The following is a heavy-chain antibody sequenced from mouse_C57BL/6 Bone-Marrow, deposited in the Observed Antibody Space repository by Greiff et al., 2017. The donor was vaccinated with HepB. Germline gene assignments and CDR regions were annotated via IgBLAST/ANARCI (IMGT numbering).Heavy chain of an antibody. Sequence: EVQLQQSGPGLVKPSQSLSLTCSVTGYSITSGYYWNWIRQFPGNKLEWMGYISYDGSNNYNPSLKNRISITRDTSKNQFFLKLNSVTTEDTATYYCARPVWEDWYFDVWGTGTTVTVSS. D-gene: IGHD2-10*02. CDR2: ISYDGSN. CDR3: ARPVWEDWYFDV. V-gene: IGHV3-6*01. J-gene: IGHJ1*03. CDR1: GYSITSGYY.